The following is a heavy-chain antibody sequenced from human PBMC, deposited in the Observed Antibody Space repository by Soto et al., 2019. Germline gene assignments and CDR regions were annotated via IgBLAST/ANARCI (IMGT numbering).Heavy chain of an antibody. CDR3: ARGRTGTTSYFDY. CDR1: GYTFTGYY. J-gene: IGHJ4*02. V-gene: IGHV1-2*02. CDR2: INPNSGGT. Sequence: QVQLVQSGAEVKKPGASVKVSCKASGYTFTGYYLHWVRQAPGQGREWMGWINPNSGGTNYAQKFQGRVTMTRDTSISNAYMELSRLRSDDTAVYYCARGRTGTTSYFDYWGQGNLVTVSS. D-gene: IGHD1-1*01.